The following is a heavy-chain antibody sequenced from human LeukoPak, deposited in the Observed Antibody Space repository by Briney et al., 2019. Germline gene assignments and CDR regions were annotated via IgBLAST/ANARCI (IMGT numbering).Heavy chain of an antibody. CDR1: GCSISSSSYY. D-gene: IGHD2-8*01. CDR2: IYYSGST. V-gene: IGHV4-39*01. J-gene: IGHJ4*02. CDR3: ARECTNGVCYLDY. Sequence: SETLSLTCTVSGCSISSSSYYWGWIRQPPGKGLEWIGSIYYSGSTYYNPSLKSRVTISVDTSKNQISLKLSSVTAADTAVYYCARECTNGVCYLDYWGQGTLVTVSS.